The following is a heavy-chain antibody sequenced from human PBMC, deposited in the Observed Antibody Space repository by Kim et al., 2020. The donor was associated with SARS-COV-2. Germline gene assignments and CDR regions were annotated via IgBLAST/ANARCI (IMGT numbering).Heavy chain of an antibody. Sequence: GSLRLSCAASGFTFSDYYMSWIRQAPGKGLEWVSYISSSSSYTNYADSVKGRFTISRDNAKNSLYLQMNSLRAEDTAVYYCARVSGQWLVIYWYFDLWGRGTLVTVSS. CDR1: GFTFSDYY. V-gene: IGHV3-11*06. J-gene: IGHJ2*01. CDR3: ARVSGQWLVIYWYFDL. CDR2: ISSSSSYT. D-gene: IGHD6-19*01.